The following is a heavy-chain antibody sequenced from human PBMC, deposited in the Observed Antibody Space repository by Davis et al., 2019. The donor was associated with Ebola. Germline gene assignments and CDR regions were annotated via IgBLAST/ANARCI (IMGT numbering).Heavy chain of an antibody. CDR2: IKQDGSEK. Sequence: PGGSLRLSCAASGFTFSDYYMSWIRQAPGKGLEWVANIKQDGSEKYYVGSVKGRFTISRDNAKNSLYLQMNSLRAEDTAVYYCARPRYCSGGSCSPGFDYWGQGTLVTVSS. J-gene: IGHJ4*02. D-gene: IGHD2-15*01. V-gene: IGHV3-7*01. CDR3: ARPRYCSGGSCSPGFDY. CDR1: GFTFSDYY.